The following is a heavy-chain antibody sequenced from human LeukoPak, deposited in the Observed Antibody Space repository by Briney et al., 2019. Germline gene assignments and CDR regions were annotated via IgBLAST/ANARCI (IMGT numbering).Heavy chain of an antibody. Sequence: SETLSLTCTVSGGSISSSSYYWGWIRQPPGKGLEWIGSIYYSGSTYYNPSLKSRVTISVDTSKNQFSLKLSSVTAADTAVYYCARVKFDFWSGPYYFDYWGQGTLVTVSS. D-gene: IGHD3-3*01. CDR3: ARVKFDFWSGPYYFDY. CDR2: IYYSGST. V-gene: IGHV4-39*01. CDR1: GGSISSSSYY. J-gene: IGHJ4*02.